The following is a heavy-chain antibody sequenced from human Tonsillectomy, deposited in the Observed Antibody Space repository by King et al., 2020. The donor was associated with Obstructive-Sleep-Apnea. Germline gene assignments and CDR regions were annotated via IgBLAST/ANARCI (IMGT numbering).Heavy chain of an antibody. CDR1: GFTFDDYA. Sequence: VQLVESGGGLVQPGRSLRLSCAASGFTFDDYAMHWVRQAPGKGLKWVSGISWNSGRIGYADSVKGRFTVSRDNAKNFLYLQMNSLRPEVTALYYCAKDFSSGWYGPIDHWGQGTLVTVSS. V-gene: IGHV3-9*01. CDR2: ISWNSGRI. J-gene: IGHJ4*02. CDR3: AKDFSSGWYGPIDH. D-gene: IGHD6-19*01.